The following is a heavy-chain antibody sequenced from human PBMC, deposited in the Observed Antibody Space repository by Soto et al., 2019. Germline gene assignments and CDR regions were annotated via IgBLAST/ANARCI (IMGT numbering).Heavy chain of an antibody. V-gene: IGHV3-7*01. CDR1: GFTFSSYW. J-gene: IGHJ3*02. D-gene: IGHD6-13*01. Sequence: GGSLRLSCAASGFTFSSYWMSWVRQAPGKGLEWVANIKQDGSEKYYVDSVKGRFTISRDNAKNSLYLQMNSLRAEDTAVYYCAIGIAAAGRDAFDIWGQGTMVTVSS. CDR3: AIGIAAAGRDAFDI. CDR2: IKQDGSEK.